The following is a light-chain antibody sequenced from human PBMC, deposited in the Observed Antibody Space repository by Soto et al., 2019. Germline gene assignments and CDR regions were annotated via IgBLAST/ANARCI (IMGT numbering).Light chain of an antibody. CDR3: QQYNAYPWT. CDR2: KAS. J-gene: IGKJ1*01. V-gene: IGKV1-5*03. CDR1: QSIISL. Sequence: DIQMTQSPSTLSASVGDRVTITCRASQSIISLLAWYQQKPGKAPKLLIYKASTLESGVPSNFSGSGSGTEFSLTISSLQPEDFATYYCQQYNAYPWTFGQGTKVDIK.